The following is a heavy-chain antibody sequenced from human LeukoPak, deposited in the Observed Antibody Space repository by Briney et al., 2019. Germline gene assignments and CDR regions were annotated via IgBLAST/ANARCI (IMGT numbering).Heavy chain of an antibody. D-gene: IGHD3-22*01. V-gene: IGHV6-1*01. CDR2: TYFRSKSYN. CDR1: GDSVSSNSAA. Sequence: SQTLSLTCAISGDSVSSNSAAWNWIRQSPSRGLEWLGKTYFRSKSYNDYAVSLKSRITMNPDTSKNHFSLQLNSVTPEDTAVYYCARSPPLYDSSGYYHEGAFDIWGQGTMVT. J-gene: IGHJ3*02. CDR3: ARSPPLYDSSGYYHEGAFDI.